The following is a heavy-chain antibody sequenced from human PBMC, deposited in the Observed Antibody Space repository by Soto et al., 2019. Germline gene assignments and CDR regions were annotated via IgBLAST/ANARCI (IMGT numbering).Heavy chain of an antibody. CDR1: GGSISSGGYY. CDR2: IYYSGST. J-gene: IGHJ5*02. Sequence: QVQLQESGPGLVKPSQTLSLTCTVSGGSISSGGYYWSWIRQDPGKGLEWIGYIYYSGSTYYNPSRKSRVTLSVDTSKKQFSRKLPSVTAAATAVYYCARSVFPWGQGTLVTVSS. V-gene: IGHV4-31*03. CDR3: ARSVFP.